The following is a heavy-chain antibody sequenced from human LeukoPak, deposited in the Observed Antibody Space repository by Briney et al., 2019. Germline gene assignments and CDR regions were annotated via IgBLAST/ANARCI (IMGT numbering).Heavy chain of an antibody. D-gene: IGHD3-10*01. J-gene: IGHJ4*02. Sequence: GGSLRLSCAASGFSFSNYGMHWVRQAPGKGLEWVAVIWHDGSNKYYADSVKGRFTISRDNSKNTLYLQMNSLRAEDTAVYYCARGNYHGSGSLDYWSQGTLVTVSS. CDR3: ARGNYHGSGSLDY. CDR2: IWHDGSNK. CDR1: GFSFSNYG. V-gene: IGHV3-33*01.